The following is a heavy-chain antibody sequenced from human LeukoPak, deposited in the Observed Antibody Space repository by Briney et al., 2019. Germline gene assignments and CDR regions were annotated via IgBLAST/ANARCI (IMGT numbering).Heavy chain of an antibody. CDR3: ARGYDGSGYYYRNWYFDL. V-gene: IGHV4-59*08. J-gene: IGHJ2*01. CDR2: IYYSGNT. D-gene: IGHD3-22*01. Sequence: PSETLSLTCAVYGGSFSGYYWSWIRQPPGKGLEWIGYIYYSGNTNYNPFFKSRVTISVDTSKNQFSLKLSSVTAADTAVYYCARGYDGSGYYYRNWYFDLWGRGTLVTVSS. CDR1: GGSFSGYY.